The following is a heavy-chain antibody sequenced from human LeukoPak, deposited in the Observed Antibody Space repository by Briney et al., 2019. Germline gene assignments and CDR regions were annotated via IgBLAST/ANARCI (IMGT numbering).Heavy chain of an antibody. J-gene: IGHJ4*02. Sequence: GGSLRLSCAASGFTFSSYGMHWVRQAPGKGLEWVAVISYDGSNKYYADSVKGRFTISRVNSKNTLYLQMNSLRAEDTAVYYCAKSYPTVGRVFDYWGQGTLVTVSS. V-gene: IGHV3-30*18. D-gene: IGHD1-26*01. CDR1: GFTFSSYG. CDR3: AKSYPTVGRVFDY. CDR2: ISYDGSNK.